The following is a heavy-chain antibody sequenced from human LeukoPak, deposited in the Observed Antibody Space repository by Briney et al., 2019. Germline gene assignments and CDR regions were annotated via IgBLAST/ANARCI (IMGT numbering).Heavy chain of an antibody. D-gene: IGHD6-19*01. J-gene: IGHJ4*02. Sequence: PGGSLRLSCAASGFTFSSYAMSWVRQAPGKGLEWVSAISGSGGSTYYADSVEGRFTISRDNSKNTLYLQMNSLRAEDTAVYYCAKAIYLSGWYYFDYWGQGTLVTVSS. CDR2: ISGSGGST. CDR3: AKAIYLSGWYYFDY. V-gene: IGHV3-23*01. CDR1: GFTFSSYA.